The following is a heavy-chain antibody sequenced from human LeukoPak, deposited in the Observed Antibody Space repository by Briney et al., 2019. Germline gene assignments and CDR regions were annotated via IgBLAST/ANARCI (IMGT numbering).Heavy chain of an antibody. J-gene: IGHJ4*02. Sequence: SVKVSCKASGGTFSSYAISWVRQAPGQGLEWMGGIIPIFATANHAEEFQGRVTITAGESTSTAYMELSSLRSEDTAVYYCARDHLGYGSGSPFDYWGQGTLVTVSS. CDR3: ARDHLGYGSGSPFDY. CDR1: GGTFSSYA. D-gene: IGHD3-10*01. V-gene: IGHV1-69*13. CDR2: IIPIFATA.